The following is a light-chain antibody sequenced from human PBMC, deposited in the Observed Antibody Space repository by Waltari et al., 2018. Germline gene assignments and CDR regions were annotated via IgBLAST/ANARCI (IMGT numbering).Light chain of an antibody. CDR3: QHYVSLPAT. V-gene: IGKV3-20*01. J-gene: IGKJ1*01. CDR1: QSVSRA. CDR2: GAS. Sequence: EIVLTQSPGTLSLSPGERATLSCRASQSVSRALAWYQQNPGQAPRLLIFGASNRATGIPDRFSGSGSETDFSLTISRLEPEDFAVYYCQHYVSLPATFGQGTKVEIK.